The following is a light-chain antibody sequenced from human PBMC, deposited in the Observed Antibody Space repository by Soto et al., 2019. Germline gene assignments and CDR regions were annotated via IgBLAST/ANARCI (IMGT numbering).Light chain of an antibody. CDR3: HQYDGGPYT. CDR1: QSVSTN. CDR2: GAS. J-gene: IGKJ2*01. V-gene: IGKV3-15*01. Sequence: VMTQSPAILSLSPGERATLSCRAGQSVSTNVAWYQQIPGQTPRLLIYGASTRATGIPVRFSGSGPGTEFTLTISSLQSEDFAVYYCHQYDGGPYTFGQGTKVDIK.